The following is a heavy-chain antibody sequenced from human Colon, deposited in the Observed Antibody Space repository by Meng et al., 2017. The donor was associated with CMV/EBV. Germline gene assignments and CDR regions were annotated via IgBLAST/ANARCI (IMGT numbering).Heavy chain of an antibody. D-gene: IGHD3-10*01. CDR2: ISYDGSNK. V-gene: IGHV3-30-3*01. J-gene: IGHJ6*02. CDR1: GFTFSSYA. CDR3: ARLSRGSGSYYHPDDYYGMDV. Sequence: GGSLRLSCAASGFTFSSYAMHWVRQAPGKGLEWVAVISYDGSNKYYADSVKGRFTVSRDNSKNSLYLQMNSLRAEDTAVYFCARLSRGSGSYYHPDDYYGMDVWGQGTTVTVSS.